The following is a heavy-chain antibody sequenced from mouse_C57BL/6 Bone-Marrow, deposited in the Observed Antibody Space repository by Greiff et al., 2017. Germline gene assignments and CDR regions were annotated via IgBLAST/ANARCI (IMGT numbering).Heavy chain of an antibody. CDR1: GYTFTDYN. J-gene: IGHJ1*03. Sequence: EVQLQQSGPELVKPGASVKIPCKASGYTFTDYNMDWVKQSHGKSLEWIGDINPNNGGTIYNQKFKGKATLTVDKSSSTAYMELRSLTSEDTAVYYCARCRLPPWYLDVWGTGTTVTVAS. CDR3: ARCRLPPWYLDV. V-gene: IGHV1-18*01. CDR2: INPNNGGT. D-gene: IGHD2-4*01.